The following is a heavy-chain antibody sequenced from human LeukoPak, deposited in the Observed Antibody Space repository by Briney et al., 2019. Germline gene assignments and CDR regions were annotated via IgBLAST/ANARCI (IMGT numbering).Heavy chain of an antibody. CDR2: IYYSGST. Sequence: SETLSLTCTVSGGSISSYYWSWIRQPPGKGLEWIGYIYYSGSTNYNPSLKSRVTTSVDTSKNQFSLKLSSVTAADTAVYYCARAGVLMYYYDSSGYPDAFDIWGQGTMVTVSS. J-gene: IGHJ3*02. V-gene: IGHV4-59*01. CDR1: GGSISSYY. CDR3: ARAGVLMYYYDSSGYPDAFDI. D-gene: IGHD3-22*01.